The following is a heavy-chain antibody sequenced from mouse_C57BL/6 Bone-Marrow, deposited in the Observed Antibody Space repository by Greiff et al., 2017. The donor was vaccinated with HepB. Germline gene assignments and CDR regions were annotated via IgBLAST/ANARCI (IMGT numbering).Heavy chain of an antibody. CDR2: IDPSDSYT. D-gene: IGHD2-2*01. J-gene: IGHJ3*01. CDR1: GYTFTSYW. V-gene: IGHV1-50*01. CDR3: ARGGYVFAY. Sequence: QVQLKQPGAELVKPGASVKLSCKASGYTFTSYWMQWVKQRPGQGLEWIGEIDPSDSYTNYNQKFKGKATLTVDTSSSTAYMQLSSLTSEDSAVYYCARGGYVFAYWGQGTLVTVSA.